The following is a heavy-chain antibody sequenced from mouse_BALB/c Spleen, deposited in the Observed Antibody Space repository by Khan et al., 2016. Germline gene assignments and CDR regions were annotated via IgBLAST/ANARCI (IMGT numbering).Heavy chain of an antibody. Sequence: QVRLQQSGAELMKPGASVKISCKATGYTFNNYWIEWVKQRPGHGLEWIGDILPGSGNSNYNENLKGKATFTADTSSNTAYMQLSSLTSADSAVYYCARAWYSMDYWGQGTSVTVSS. CDR2: ILPGSGNS. CDR3: ARAWYSMDY. CDR1: GYTFNNYW. V-gene: IGHV1-9*01. J-gene: IGHJ4*01.